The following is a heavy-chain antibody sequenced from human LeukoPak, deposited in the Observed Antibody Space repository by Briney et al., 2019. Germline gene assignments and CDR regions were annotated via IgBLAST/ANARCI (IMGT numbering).Heavy chain of an antibody. CDR1: GGSFSGYY. J-gene: IGHJ4*02. D-gene: IGHD3-10*01. CDR3: ARSEYYYGSGSYYSDY. V-gene: IGHV4-34*01. CDR2: INHSGST. Sequence: SETLSLTCAVYGGSFSGYYWSWIRQPPGKGLEWIGEINHSGSTNYNPSLKSRVTISVDTPKNQFSLKLSSVTAADTAVYYCARSEYYYGSGSYYSDYWGQGTLVTVSS.